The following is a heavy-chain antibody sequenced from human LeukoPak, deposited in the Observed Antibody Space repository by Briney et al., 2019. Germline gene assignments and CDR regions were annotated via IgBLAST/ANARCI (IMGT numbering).Heavy chain of an antibody. CDR1: GFTFSSYA. D-gene: IGHD2-2*01. Sequence: GRSLRLSCAASGFTFSSYAMLWVRQAPGKGLEWVAVISYDGSNKYYADSVKGRFTISRDNSKNTLYLQMNSLRAEDTAVYYCARVPSWRYYGMDVWGQGTTVTVSS. J-gene: IGHJ6*02. CDR2: ISYDGSNK. V-gene: IGHV3-30-3*01. CDR3: ARVPSWRYYGMDV.